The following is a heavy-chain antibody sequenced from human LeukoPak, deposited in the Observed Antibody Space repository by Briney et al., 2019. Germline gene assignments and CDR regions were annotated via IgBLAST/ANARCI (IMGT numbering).Heavy chain of an antibody. V-gene: IGHV3-30*02. D-gene: IGHD3-3*01. CDR2: IRYDGSNK. CDR1: GFTFSSYG. J-gene: IGHJ4*02. CDR3: ANYRGSHDFWSGYSFFDY. Sequence: GGSLRLSCAASGFTFSSYGMHWVRQAPGKGLEWVAFIRYDGSNKYYADSVKGRFTISRDNSKNTLYLQMNSLSAEDTAVYYCANYRGSHDFWSGYSFFDYWGQGTLVTVSS.